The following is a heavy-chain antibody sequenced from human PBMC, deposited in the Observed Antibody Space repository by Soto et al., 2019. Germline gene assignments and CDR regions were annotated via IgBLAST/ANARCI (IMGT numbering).Heavy chain of an antibody. CDR2: IIPIFGTA. V-gene: IGHV1-69*01. Sequence: QVQLVQSGAEVKKPGSSVKVSCKASGGTFSSYAISWVRQAPGQGLEWMGGIIPIFGTANYAQKFQGRVTITADESTSTAYMELSSLRSEDTAVYYCAREEGVGILTGYRHFDYWGQGTLVTVSS. J-gene: IGHJ4*02. CDR3: AREEGVGILTGYRHFDY. D-gene: IGHD3-9*01. CDR1: GGTFSSYA.